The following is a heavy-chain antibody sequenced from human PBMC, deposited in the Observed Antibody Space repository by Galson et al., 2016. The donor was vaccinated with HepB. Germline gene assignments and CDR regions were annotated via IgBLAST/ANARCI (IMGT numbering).Heavy chain of an antibody. CDR3: MRDGASGWYTTADELYSV. J-gene: IGHJ6*02. Sequence: SETLSLTCAVSGYSISSSNWWSWVRQPPGKGLEWIGETHHSGSTNYNPSLKSRVSISVDKSKNQFSLKLSSVTAADTAVYYCMRDGASGWYTTADELYSVWGQGTTVTVSS. CDR2: THHSGST. V-gene: IGHV4-4*02. CDR1: GYSISSSNW. D-gene: IGHD6-19*01.